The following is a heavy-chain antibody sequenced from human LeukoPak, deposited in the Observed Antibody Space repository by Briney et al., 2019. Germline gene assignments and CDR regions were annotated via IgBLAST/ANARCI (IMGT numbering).Heavy chain of an antibody. CDR1: GGSFSGYY. J-gene: IGHJ6*03. Sequence: SETLSLTCAVYGGSFSGYYWSWIRQPPGKGLEWIGEINHSGSTNYNPSLKSRVTISVDTSKNQLSLKLSSVTAADTAVYYCARVGNYYYYYMDVWGKGTTVTVSS. D-gene: IGHD7-27*01. CDR3: ARVGNYYYYYMDV. CDR2: INHSGST. V-gene: IGHV4-34*01.